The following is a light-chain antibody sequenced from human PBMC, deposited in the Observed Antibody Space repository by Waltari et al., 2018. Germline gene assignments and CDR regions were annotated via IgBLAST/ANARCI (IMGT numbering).Light chain of an antibody. CDR1: HNIDNR. V-gene: IGKV3-15*01. CDR3: QQYNRWPPLT. J-gene: IGKJ4*01. Sequence: EVVMTQSPAALSVSPGQRVTLSCTASHNIDNRLAWYHQRPGQSPSLLIYGASTRATGVPARFSGSGSGTEFTLTISRLQSEDCAVFYCQQYNRWPPLTFGGGTKVEIK. CDR2: GAS.